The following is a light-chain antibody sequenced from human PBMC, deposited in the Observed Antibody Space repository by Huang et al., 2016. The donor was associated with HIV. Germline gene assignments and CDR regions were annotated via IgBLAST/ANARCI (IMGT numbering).Light chain of an antibody. V-gene: IGKV1-5*03. J-gene: IGKJ2*01. CDR3: QHYSTHLYT. CDR1: QNISNW. CDR2: RSS. Sequence: DIQMTQSPSTLSTSVGDRVNITCRARQNISNWFAWYQLRPGQDPKLLIYRSSTLGTGVASRFGGSGSVTDFTLSISSLQPDDFASYYCQHYSTHLYTFGQGTKL.